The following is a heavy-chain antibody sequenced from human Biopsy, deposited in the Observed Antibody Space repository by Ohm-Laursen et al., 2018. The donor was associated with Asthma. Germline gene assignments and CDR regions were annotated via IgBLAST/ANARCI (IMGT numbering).Heavy chain of an antibody. D-gene: IGHD3-9*01. Sequence: GASVKVSCKASGYTFISFAIHWVRQAPGQRLERMGWVNTGNGDTKYSQKFKGRVTITRDISASTAYMELRSLRSEDTATYYCARTYYDFLTGQVKDVFGVWGQGTMVTVSS. CDR1: GYTFISFA. V-gene: IGHV1-3*04. CDR3: ARTYYDFLTGQVKDVFGV. J-gene: IGHJ3*01. CDR2: VNTGNGDT.